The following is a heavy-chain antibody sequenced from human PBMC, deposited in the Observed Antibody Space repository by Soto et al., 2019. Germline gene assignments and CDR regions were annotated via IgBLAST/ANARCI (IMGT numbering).Heavy chain of an antibody. CDR1: GYTFTSYG. CDR3: AIELYCIGGRCYQFGY. V-gene: IGHV1-18*01. D-gene: IGHD2-15*01. J-gene: IGHJ4*02. CDR2: ISAYNGNT. Sequence: QVPLVQSGAEVKKPGASVKVSCKASGYTFTSYGISCVRQAPGQGLEWMGWISAYNGNTNYAQKLQGRVTMTTDTSTSSAYIDLTSLRSDDTAVYYWAIELYCIGGRCYQFGYWGPGNRVTVPS.